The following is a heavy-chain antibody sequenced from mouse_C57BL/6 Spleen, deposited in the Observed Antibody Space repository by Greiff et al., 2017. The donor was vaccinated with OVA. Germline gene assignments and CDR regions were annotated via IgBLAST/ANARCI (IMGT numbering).Heavy chain of an antibody. CDR2: ISSCGAYI. V-gene: IGHV5-9-1*02. J-gene: IGHJ3*01. D-gene: IGHD1-1*01. CDR3: TRDRGLYGSSFAY. Sequence: EVQGVESGEGLVKPGGSLKLSCAASGFTFSSYAMSWVRQTPEKRLEWVAYISSCGAYIYSADTVKGRFTISRDNARNTLYLQMSRLKSEDTAMDDCTRDRGLYGSSFAYWGQGTLVTVSA. CDR1: GFTFSSYA.